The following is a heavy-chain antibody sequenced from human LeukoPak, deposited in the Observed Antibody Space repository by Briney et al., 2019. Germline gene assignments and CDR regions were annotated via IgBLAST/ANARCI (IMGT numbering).Heavy chain of an antibody. J-gene: IGHJ4*02. Sequence: PGGSLRLSCAASGFTFSSYWMSWVRQAPGKGLEWIGYIYYSGSTNYNPSLKSRVTISVDTSKSQFSLKLSSVTAADTAVYYCARLSLSGYYYVWGQGTLVTVSS. CDR2: IYYSGST. D-gene: IGHD3-22*01. V-gene: IGHV4-59*08. CDR1: GFTFSSYW. CDR3: ARLSLSGYYYV.